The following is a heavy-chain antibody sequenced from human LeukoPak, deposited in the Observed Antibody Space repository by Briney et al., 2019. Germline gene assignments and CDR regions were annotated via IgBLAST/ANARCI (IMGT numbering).Heavy chain of an antibody. CDR2: MSYDGSNK. D-gene: IGHD5-24*01. Sequence: GGSLRLSCTASGFTFTNYAMHWVRQAPGKGLEWVAVMSYDGSNKYYADSVKARFTISRDNPKNTLYLQMNSLRAEDTAVYYCAKDYVSGDGYWDFDYWGQGTLVTVSS. V-gene: IGHV3-30-3*02. CDR3: AKDYVSGDGYWDFDY. CDR1: GFTFTNYA. J-gene: IGHJ4*02.